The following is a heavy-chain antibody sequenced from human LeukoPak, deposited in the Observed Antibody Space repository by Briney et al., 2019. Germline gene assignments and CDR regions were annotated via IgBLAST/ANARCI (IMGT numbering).Heavy chain of an antibody. CDR1: GGSISGYY. CDR3: ARLGMGYASGSYSWFFDL. V-gene: IGHV4-59*08. Sequence: SETLSLTCTVSGGSISGYYWSWIRQPPGKGLEWIGYIYNSGSTNYNPSLKSRVTISVDTCENRFSLRLSSVTAADTAVYYCARLGMGYASGSYSWFFDLWGRGTLVTVSS. J-gene: IGHJ2*01. CDR2: IYNSGST. D-gene: IGHD3-10*01.